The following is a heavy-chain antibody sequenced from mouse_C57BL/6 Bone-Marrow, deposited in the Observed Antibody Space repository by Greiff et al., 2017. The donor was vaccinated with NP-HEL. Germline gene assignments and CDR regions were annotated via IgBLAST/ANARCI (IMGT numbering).Heavy chain of an antibody. CDR3: ARNYYGSSLFDH. J-gene: IGHJ2*01. V-gene: IGHV1-18*01. Sequence: VQLQQSGPELVKPGASVKIPCKASGYTFTDYNMDWVKQSHGKSLEWIGDINPNNGGTIYNQKFKGKATLTVDKSSSTAYLELRSLTSEDTAVYYCARNYYGSSLFDHWGQGTTLTVSS. CDR1: GYTFTDYN. D-gene: IGHD1-1*01. CDR2: INPNNGGT.